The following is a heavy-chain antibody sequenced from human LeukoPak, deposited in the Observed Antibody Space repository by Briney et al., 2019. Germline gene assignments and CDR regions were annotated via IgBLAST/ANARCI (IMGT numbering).Heavy chain of an antibody. CDR3: ARDLAYSRLDY. CDR2: INPDGNKK. Sequence: GGSLRLSCAVSGLTFSSSWMDWVRQAPGKGLEWVASINPDGNKKYSADSVKGRFTISRDNAENSLYLQMNSLRAEDTAFYYCARDLAYSRLDYWGQGMVVTVSS. J-gene: IGHJ4*02. V-gene: IGHV3-7*01. D-gene: IGHD5-18*01. CDR1: GLTFSSSW.